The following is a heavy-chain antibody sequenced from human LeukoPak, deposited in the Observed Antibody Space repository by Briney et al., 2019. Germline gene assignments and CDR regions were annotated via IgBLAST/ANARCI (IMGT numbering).Heavy chain of an antibody. CDR2: INHSGST. D-gene: IGHD6-13*01. V-gene: IGHV4-34*01. Sequence: SETLSLTCAVYGGSFSGYYWSWIRQPPGKGLEWIGEINHSGSTNYNPSLKSRVTISVDTSKNQFSLKLSSVTAADTAVYYCARCIAHYGMDVWGQGTTVTVSS. J-gene: IGHJ6*02. CDR3: ARCIAHYGMDV. CDR1: GGSFSGYY.